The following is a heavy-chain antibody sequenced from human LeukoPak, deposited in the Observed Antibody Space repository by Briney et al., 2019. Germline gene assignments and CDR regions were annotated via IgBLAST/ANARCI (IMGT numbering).Heavy chain of an antibody. D-gene: IGHD3-16*01. CDR3: VKRDKGTFDY. CDR1: GFTFSSYA. CDR2: IGARADTS. V-gene: IGHV3-23*01. J-gene: IGHJ4*02. Sequence: GGSLRVSCAASGFTFSSYAMTWVRQAPRKGLEWVSAIGARADTSDYADAVKGRFIISRDNSKNTLYLQMNSLRAEDTAVYYCVKRDKGTFDYWGRGTLVTVSS.